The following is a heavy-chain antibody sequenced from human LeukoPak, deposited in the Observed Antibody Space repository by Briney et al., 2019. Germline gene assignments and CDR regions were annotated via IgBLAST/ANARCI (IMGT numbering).Heavy chain of an antibody. CDR1: GLSLTHDG. V-gene: IGHV7-4-1*02. Sequence: ASVTVSCKASGLSLTHDGISWVRQAPGQGLEWMGWINTNTGNPTYAQGFTGRFVFSLDTSVSTAYLQISSLKAEDTAVYYCAILSPPNSYGDYDSTGAPDAFDIWGQGTMVTVSS. CDR3: AILSPPNSYGDYDSTGAPDAFDI. CDR2: INTNTGNP. J-gene: IGHJ3*02. D-gene: IGHD4-17*01.